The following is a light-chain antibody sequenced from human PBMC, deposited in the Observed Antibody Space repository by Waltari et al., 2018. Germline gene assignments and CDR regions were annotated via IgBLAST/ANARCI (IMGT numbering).Light chain of an antibody. J-gene: IGLJ2*01. CDR3: QVWDDTSDHPGV. V-gene: IGLV3-21*02. CDR1: NIGRQS. CDR2: DNS. Sequence: SYVLTQPPSVSVAPGQTARLTCGGHNIGRQSVRGYQQRPGQAPILVISDNSDRPSGIPDRFSGSKFGNTATLTIRRVEGGDEADYYCQVWDDTSDHPGVFGGGTKVTVL.